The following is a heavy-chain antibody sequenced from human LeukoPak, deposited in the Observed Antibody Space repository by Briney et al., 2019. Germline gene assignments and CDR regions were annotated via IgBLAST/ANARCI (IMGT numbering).Heavy chain of an antibody. CDR1: RFPFSTYA. Sequence: PGRSLTLSCAVSRFPFSTYAMHWVRQAPGKGLEWVAVISYDGRNKYYADSVKGRFTISRDNSENTLFLQMNNLRAEDTAVYYCATDGAGFDTWGQGVLVTVSS. CDR3: ATDGAGFDT. V-gene: IGHV3-30*07. CDR2: ISYDGRNK. J-gene: IGHJ5*02.